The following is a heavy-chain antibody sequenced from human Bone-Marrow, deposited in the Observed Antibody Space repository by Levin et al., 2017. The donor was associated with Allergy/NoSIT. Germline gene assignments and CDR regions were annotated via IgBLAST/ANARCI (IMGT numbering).Heavy chain of an antibody. D-gene: IGHD3-3*01. J-gene: IGHJ6*02. Sequence: GGSLRLSCAASGFTFGDYTMHWVRQAPGKGLEWVSLISWDGADAYYADSVKGRFTVSRDNSKNSLYLHMNSLRTDDTAFYYCAKADGFWSGYFPMDVWGQGTTVTVSS. CDR3: AKADGFWSGYFPMDV. CDR1: GFTFGDYT. V-gene: IGHV3-43*01. CDR2: ISWDGADA.